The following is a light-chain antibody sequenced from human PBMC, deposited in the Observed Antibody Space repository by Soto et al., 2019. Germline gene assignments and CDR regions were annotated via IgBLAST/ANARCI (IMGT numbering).Light chain of an antibody. CDR1: QSISNY. V-gene: IGKV1-39*01. Sequence: DIQMTQSPSSLSASVGDRVTITCRASQSISNYLNWYQQKPGKAPKLLIYAASSLQSGVPLRFSGSGSGTDFTLTISSLQPEDFVTYHCQQSYSTPYTFGQGTKLEIK. J-gene: IGKJ2*01. CDR3: QQSYSTPYT. CDR2: AAS.